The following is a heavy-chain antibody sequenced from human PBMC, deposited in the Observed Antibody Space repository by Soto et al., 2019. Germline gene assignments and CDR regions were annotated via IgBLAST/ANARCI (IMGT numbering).Heavy chain of an antibody. V-gene: IGHV3-33*01. CDR1: GFTFSSYG. J-gene: IGHJ6*03. Sequence: QVQVVESGGGVVQPGRSLRLTCDVSGFTFSSYGMHWVRQAPGKGLEWVALIWSSGTNKYYADSVKGRFTISRDNSKNTLYLEMNSLRAEDKAVYYCARDRTANHYMDVWGKGTTVTVSS. D-gene: IGHD2-21*02. CDR2: IWSSGTNK. CDR3: ARDRTANHYMDV.